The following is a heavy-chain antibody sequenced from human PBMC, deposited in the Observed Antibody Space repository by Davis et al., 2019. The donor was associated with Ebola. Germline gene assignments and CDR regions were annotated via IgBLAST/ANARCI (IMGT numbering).Heavy chain of an antibody. CDR2: INPNSGGT. Sequence: ASVKVSCKASGYTFTGYYMHWVRQAPGQGLEWMGWINPNSGGTNYAQKFQGRVTMTRDTSISTAYMELSRLRSDDTAVYYCARFRPVRDSSGYYSYYFDYWGQGTLVTVSS. CDR3: ARFRPVRDSSGYYSYYFDY. V-gene: IGHV1-2*02. CDR1: GYTFTGYY. D-gene: IGHD3-22*01. J-gene: IGHJ4*02.